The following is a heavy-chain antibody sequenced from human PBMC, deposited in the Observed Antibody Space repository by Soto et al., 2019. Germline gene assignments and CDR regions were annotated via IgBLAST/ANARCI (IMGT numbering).Heavy chain of an antibody. J-gene: IGHJ3*02. CDR2: IRSKAYGGTT. Sequence: GGSLRLSCTASGFTFGDYAMSWFRQAPGKGLEWVGFIRSKAYGGTTEYAASVKGRFTISRDDSKSIAYLQMNSLKTEDTAVYYCKAYSSGWAHAFDIWGQGTMVTVSS. D-gene: IGHD6-19*01. V-gene: IGHV3-49*03. CDR3: KAYSSGWAHAFDI. CDR1: GFTFGDYA.